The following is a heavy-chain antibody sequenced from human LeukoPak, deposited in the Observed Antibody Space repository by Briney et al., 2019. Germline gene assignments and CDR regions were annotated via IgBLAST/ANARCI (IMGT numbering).Heavy chain of an antibody. CDR3: ARYYYDSDGFYIPPV. Sequence: PSETLSLTCAVYGFSLSCDDYSWSWIRQSPGKDLEWIRYIYHSGSTHYHPSLKSRVTMSVDRSKNQFSLKLSSVTAADTAVYYCARYYYDSDGFYIPPVWGQGILVIVSS. D-gene: IGHD3-22*01. V-gene: IGHV4-30-2*06. CDR2: IYHSGST. CDR1: GFSLSCDDYS. J-gene: IGHJ4*02.